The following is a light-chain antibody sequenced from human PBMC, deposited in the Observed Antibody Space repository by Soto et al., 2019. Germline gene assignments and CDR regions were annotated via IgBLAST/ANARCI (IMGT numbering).Light chain of an antibody. V-gene: IGLV2-14*01. CDR1: SSDVGGYNY. CDR2: DVS. J-gene: IGLJ2*01. CDR3: SSYTSSSTLDVV. Sequence: QSALTQPASVSGSPGQSITISCTGTSSDVGGYNYVSWYQQHPGKAPKLMIYDVSNRPSGVSNRFSGSMSGNTASLNISGLQAEDEADYYCSSYTSSSTLDVVFGGGTKLTVL.